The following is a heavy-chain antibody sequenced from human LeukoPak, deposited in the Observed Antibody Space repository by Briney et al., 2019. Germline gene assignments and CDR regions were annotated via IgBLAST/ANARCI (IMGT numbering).Heavy chain of an antibody. D-gene: IGHD6-19*01. Sequence: SVKVSCKASGGTFSSYAISWVRQAPGQGLEWMGRIIPILGIANYAQKFQGRVTITADKSTSTAYMELSSLRSEDTAVYYCARDGYSSGWPGVDYWGQGTLVTVSS. CDR2: IIPILGIA. CDR1: GGTFSSYA. J-gene: IGHJ4*02. CDR3: ARDGYSSGWPGVDY. V-gene: IGHV1-69*04.